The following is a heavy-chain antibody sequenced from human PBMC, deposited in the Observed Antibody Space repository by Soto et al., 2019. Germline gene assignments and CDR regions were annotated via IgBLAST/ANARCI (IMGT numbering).Heavy chain of an antibody. D-gene: IGHD6-19*01. CDR3: AKGSLSGWYYDYWFDP. Sequence: GGSLRLSCAGSGFPFSSYSMNWVRQAPGKGLEWVSSITGSSSYIHYADSVKGRCTISRDNAKNSLYLQMNTLRAEDTALYYGAKGSLSGWYYDYWFDPWGQGTLVTVSS. CDR2: ITGSSSYI. V-gene: IGHV3-21*04. J-gene: IGHJ5*02. CDR1: GFPFSSYS.